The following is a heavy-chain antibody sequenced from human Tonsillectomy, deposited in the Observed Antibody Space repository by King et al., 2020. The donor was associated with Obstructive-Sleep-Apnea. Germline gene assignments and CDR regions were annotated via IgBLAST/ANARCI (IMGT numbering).Heavy chain of an antibody. CDR2: IIHSGRT. CDR1: GGSFSGYY. CDR3: ARGPAFLTGLSSCAFDI. Sequence: VQLQQWCAGLLKPSETLSLTCAVYGGSFSGYYWSWIRQPQGEGLEWIGEIIHSGRTNYNPSLKSRVTISVDTSKNQFSLKLGLVTAADTAVYYCARGPAFLTGLSSCAFDIWGQGTMVTVSS. V-gene: IGHV4-34*01. J-gene: IGHJ3*02. D-gene: IGHD3-9*01.